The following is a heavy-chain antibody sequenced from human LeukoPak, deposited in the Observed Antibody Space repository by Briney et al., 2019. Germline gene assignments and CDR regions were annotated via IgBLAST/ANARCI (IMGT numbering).Heavy chain of an antibody. Sequence: GGSLRLSCAASGFTFSNYAMSWVRQAPGKGLEWVSTISGSGISAYYADSVKGRFTISRDNSKDTLYLQMNSLRTEDTAVYFCAKDRRGYNQPVEYWGQGTLVTVSS. CDR3: AKDRRGYNQPVEY. CDR2: ISGSGISA. J-gene: IGHJ4*02. D-gene: IGHD5-18*01. V-gene: IGHV3-23*01. CDR1: GFTFSNYA.